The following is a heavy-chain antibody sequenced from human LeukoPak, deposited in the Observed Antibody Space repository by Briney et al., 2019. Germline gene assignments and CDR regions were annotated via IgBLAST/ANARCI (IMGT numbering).Heavy chain of an antibody. Sequence: GGSLRLSCAASGFTFSDCYINWIREAPGKGLEWVTSISSSGSYTNYADSVKGRFTISRDNTKNSLYLQMNSLRAEDTAVYYCARDQYSSSWPDFDYWGQGTLVTVSS. CDR3: ARDQYSSSWPDFDY. V-gene: IGHV3-11*06. CDR1: GFTFSDCY. J-gene: IGHJ4*02. CDR2: ISSSGSYT. D-gene: IGHD6-13*01.